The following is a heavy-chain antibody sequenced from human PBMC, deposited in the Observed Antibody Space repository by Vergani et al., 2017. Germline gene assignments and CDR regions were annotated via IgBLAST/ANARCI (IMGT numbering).Heavy chain of an antibody. J-gene: IGHJ4*02. V-gene: IGHV4-4*07. CDR2: VYFTGST. CDR3: ARAEFSTNFYGQSYYLDY. Sequence: QVQLQESGPGLVKSSQTLSLTCRVSGVSINSRYYWTWVRQPAGKGLQWLGRVYFTGSTNYNPSLRSRLSLSIDTSLNEFSLKLHSVSADDSAMYFCARAEFSTNFYGQSYYLDYWGQGMPVTVSS. D-gene: IGHD6-6*01. CDR1: GVSINSRYY.